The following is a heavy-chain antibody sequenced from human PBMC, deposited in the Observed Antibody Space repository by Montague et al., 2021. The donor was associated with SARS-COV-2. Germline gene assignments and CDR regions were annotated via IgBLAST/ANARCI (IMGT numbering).Heavy chain of an antibody. CDR3: ARESSIDEKGMGLDY. D-gene: IGHD5-24*01. Sequence: DSVKCRFTISRVNSKNTLYLQMSSLRAEDTAVYYCARESSIDEKGMGLDYWGQGTLVTVSS. J-gene: IGHJ4*02. V-gene: IGHV3-30*15.